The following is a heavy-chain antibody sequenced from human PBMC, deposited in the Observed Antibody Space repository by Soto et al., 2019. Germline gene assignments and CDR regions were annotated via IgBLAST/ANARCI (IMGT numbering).Heavy chain of an antibody. CDR1: GYTLTELS. CDR2: FDPEDGET. V-gene: IGHV1-24*01. Sequence: ASVKVSCKVSGYTLTELSMHWVRQAPGKGLEWMGGFDPEDGETIYAQKFQGRVTMTEDTSTDTAYMELSSLRSEDTAVYYCATSSSGWYSGDFDYWGQGTLVTSPQ. D-gene: IGHD6-19*01. CDR3: ATSSSGWYSGDFDY. J-gene: IGHJ4*02.